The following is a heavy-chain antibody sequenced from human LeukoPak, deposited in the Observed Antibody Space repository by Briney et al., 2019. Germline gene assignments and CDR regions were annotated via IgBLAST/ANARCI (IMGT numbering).Heavy chain of an antibody. CDR3: ATMAGTYHLH. D-gene: IGHD3-10*01. CDR2: FDPEDGET. Sequence: ATVKVSCKVSGYTLTELAIHWVRQAPGKGLEWMGGFDPEDGETIYAQKFQGRVTMTEDTNTDTAHMELSSLTSEDTAVYFCATMAGTYHLHWGQGTLVTVSS. V-gene: IGHV1-24*01. J-gene: IGHJ4*02. CDR1: GYTLTELA.